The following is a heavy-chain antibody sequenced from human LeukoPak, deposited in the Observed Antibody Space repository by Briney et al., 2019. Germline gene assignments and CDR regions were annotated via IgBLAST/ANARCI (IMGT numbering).Heavy chain of an antibody. J-gene: IGHJ4*02. D-gene: IGHD3-22*01. CDR3: AKDLGPYDSSGISSAFDY. Sequence: GGSLRLSCAASGFTFSSYAMSWVRQALGKGLEWVSAISGSGGSTYYADSVKGRFTISRDNSKNTLYLQMNSLRAEDTAVYYCAKDLGPYDSSGISSAFDYWGQGTLVTVSS. CDR2: ISGSGGST. V-gene: IGHV3-23*01. CDR1: GFTFSSYA.